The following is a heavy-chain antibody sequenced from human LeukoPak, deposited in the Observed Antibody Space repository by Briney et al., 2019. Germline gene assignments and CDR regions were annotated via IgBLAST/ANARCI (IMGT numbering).Heavy chain of an antibody. CDR3: ARDRGMVREKMDAFDI. J-gene: IGHJ3*02. Sequence: SETLSLTCTVSGGSISGYYWSWIRQPAGKGLEWIGYIYYSGSTNYNPSLKSRVTISVDTSKNQFSLKLSSVTAADTAVYYCARDRGMVREKMDAFDIWGQGTMVTVSS. V-gene: IGHV4-59*01. CDR1: GGSISGYY. CDR2: IYYSGST. D-gene: IGHD3-10*01.